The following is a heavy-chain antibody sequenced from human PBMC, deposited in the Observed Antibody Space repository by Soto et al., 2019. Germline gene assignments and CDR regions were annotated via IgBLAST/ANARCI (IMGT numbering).Heavy chain of an antibody. CDR1: GYTFTSYG. V-gene: IGHV1-18*01. J-gene: IGHJ4*02. D-gene: IGHD6-13*01. CDR3: ARLAAAEIFIDY. CDR2: IIPIFGTA. Sequence: ASVKVSCKASGYTFTSYGISWVRQAPGQGLEWMGGIIPIFGTANYAQKLQGRVTMTTDTSTSTAYMELRSLRSDDTAVYYCARLAAAEIFIDYWGQGTLVTVSS.